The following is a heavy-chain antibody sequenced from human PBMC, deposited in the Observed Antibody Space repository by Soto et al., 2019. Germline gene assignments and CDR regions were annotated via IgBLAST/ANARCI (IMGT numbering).Heavy chain of an antibody. V-gene: IGHV4-59*01. CDR2: IYYSGST. J-gene: IGHJ6*03. CDR1: GGSISSYY. CDR3: ARVATLLWFGEAPLYYYYMDV. Sequence: SETLSLTCTVSGGSISSYYWSWIRQPPGKGLEWIGYIYYSGSTNYNPSLKSRVTISVDTSKNQFSLKLSSVTAADTAVYYCARVATLLWFGEAPLYYYYMDVWGKGTTVTVSS. D-gene: IGHD3-10*01.